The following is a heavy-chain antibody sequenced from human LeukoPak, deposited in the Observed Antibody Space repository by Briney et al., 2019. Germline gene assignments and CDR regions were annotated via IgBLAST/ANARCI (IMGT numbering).Heavy chain of an antibody. CDR1: GFAFSSYA. J-gene: IGHJ4*02. D-gene: IGHD2/OR15-2a*01. CDR3: ARDLSEKYSIDY. CDR2: ISYDGRIK. Sequence: AGGSLRLSCAASGFAFSSYAIHWVRQAPVKGLEWVSFISYDGRIKYYADSVKGRLTISRDNSKNTLSLQMNSLRAEDTAIYYCARDLSEKYSIDYWGQGTLVTVSS. V-gene: IGHV3-30-3*01.